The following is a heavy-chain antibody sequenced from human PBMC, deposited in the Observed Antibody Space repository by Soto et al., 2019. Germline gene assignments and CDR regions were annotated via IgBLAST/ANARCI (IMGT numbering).Heavy chain of an antibody. CDR1: GGSIRRSNW. Sequence: SETLSRTCAVSGGSIRRSNWWACVRQPPGKGLEWIGDIYYSGTTNYNPSLKSRVTILLDTSKNQFSLKLNSVTAADTAVYYCARFSVDYNFDSWGQGTLVTVSS. V-gene: IGHV4-4*02. D-gene: IGHD1-20*01. CDR2: IYYSGTT. CDR3: ARFSVDYNFDS. J-gene: IGHJ4*02.